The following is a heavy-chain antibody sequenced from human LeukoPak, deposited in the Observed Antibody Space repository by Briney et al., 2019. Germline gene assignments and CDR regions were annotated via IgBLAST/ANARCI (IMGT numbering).Heavy chain of an antibody. V-gene: IGHV1-18*01. CDR2: ISAYNGNT. CDR3: ARSPPHMVRGVIIVTPPFDY. J-gene: IGHJ4*02. CDR1: GYTFTSYG. D-gene: IGHD3-10*01. Sequence: GASVKVSCKASGYTFTSYGISWVRQAPGQGLEWMGWISAYNGNTNYAQKLQGRVTMTTDTSTSTAYMELRSLRSDDTAVYYCARSPPHMVRGVIIVTPPFDYWGQGNLVTVSS.